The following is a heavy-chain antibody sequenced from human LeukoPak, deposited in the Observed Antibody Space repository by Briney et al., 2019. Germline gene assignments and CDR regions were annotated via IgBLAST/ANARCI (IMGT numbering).Heavy chain of an antibody. J-gene: IGHJ4*02. Sequence: GGSLRLSCAASGFTFSSYAMSWFRQAPGKGLEWVSAISGSGGSTYYADSVKGRFTVSRDNSKNTLFLQMNSLRAEDTAVYYCAKDGGLWVSAHWGDSWGRGTLVTVSS. CDR2: ISGSGGST. D-gene: IGHD7-27*01. CDR3: AKDGGLWVSAHWGDS. V-gene: IGHV3-23*01. CDR1: GFTFSSYA.